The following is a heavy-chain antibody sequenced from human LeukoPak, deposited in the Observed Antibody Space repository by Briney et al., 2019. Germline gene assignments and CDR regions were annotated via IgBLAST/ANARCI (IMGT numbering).Heavy chain of an antibody. D-gene: IGHD6-13*01. CDR1: GYTFSSYS. Sequence: GGSLRLSCAASGYTFSSYSMNWVRQAPGKGLEWVSSISSSSSYIYYADSVKGRFTISRDNAKNSLYLQMNSLRAEDTAVYYCARDIADERDYWGQGTMVTVSS. J-gene: IGHJ4*02. V-gene: IGHV3-21*01. CDR2: ISSSSSYI. CDR3: ARDIADERDY.